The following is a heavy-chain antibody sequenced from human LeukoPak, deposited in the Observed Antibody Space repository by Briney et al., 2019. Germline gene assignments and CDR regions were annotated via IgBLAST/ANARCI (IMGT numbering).Heavy chain of an antibody. Sequence: PGGSLRLSCRASGFTFRNYEMNWVRQAPGKGLEWLSYISNRGRTIYYADSVKGRFTISRDNSKNTLYLQMNSLRAEDAAVYYCAKVFGAPNYWGQGTLVTVSS. CDR2: ISNRGRTI. V-gene: IGHV3-48*03. CDR3: AKVFGAPNY. J-gene: IGHJ4*02. D-gene: IGHD4/OR15-4a*01. CDR1: GFTFRNYE.